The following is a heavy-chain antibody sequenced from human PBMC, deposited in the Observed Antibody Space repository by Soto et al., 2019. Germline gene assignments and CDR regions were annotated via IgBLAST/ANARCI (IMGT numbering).Heavy chain of an antibody. CDR2: INPSGGST. Sequence: ASVKVSCKASGYTFTSYYMHWVRQAPGQGLKWMGIINPSGGSTSYAQKFQGRVTMTRDTSTSTVYMELSSLRSEDTAVYYCSRDSIYGDYVSDYYYYGMDVWGQETTVTVSS. V-gene: IGHV1-46*01. D-gene: IGHD4-17*01. J-gene: IGHJ6*02. CDR1: GYTFTSYY. CDR3: SRDSIYGDYVSDYYYYGMDV.